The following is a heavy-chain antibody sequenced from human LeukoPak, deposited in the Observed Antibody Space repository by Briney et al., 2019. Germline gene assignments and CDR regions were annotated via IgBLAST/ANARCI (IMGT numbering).Heavy chain of an antibody. CDR3: ATPYCSSLSCLDVFNM. Sequence: NPSQTLSLTRSVSGVSHSDGRYYGTSIRQHPGEGLEWIGYKYYSGSAKYNPSLKSRLTISIGTSKNQFSLQLSSVTAADTATYYCATPYCSSLSCLDVFNMWGQGTRATVSS. V-gene: IGHV4-31*03. D-gene: IGHD2-2*01. CDR1: GVSHSDGRYY. CDR2: KYYSGSA. J-gene: IGHJ3*02.